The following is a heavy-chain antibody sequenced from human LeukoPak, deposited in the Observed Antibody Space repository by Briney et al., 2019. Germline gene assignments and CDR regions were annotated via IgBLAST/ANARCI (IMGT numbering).Heavy chain of an antibody. CDR2: IKTKTEGGTT. D-gene: IGHD2-15*01. V-gene: IGHV3-15*01. CDR3: TRGPYCSGGSCYFID. CDR1: AFSFNNAW. J-gene: IGHJ4*02. Sequence: GGSLRLSCVASAFSFNNAWMSWVRQAPGKGLEWVGRIKTKTEGGTTDYAAPVKDRFSISRDDSKNTLYLQMNSLKTEDTAVCYCTRGPYCSGGSCYFIDWGQGTLDTVSS.